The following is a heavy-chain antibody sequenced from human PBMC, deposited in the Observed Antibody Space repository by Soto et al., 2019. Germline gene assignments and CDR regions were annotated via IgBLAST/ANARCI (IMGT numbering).Heavy chain of an antibody. CDR1: GFTFSNYG. J-gene: IGHJ4*02. D-gene: IGHD3-22*01. V-gene: IGHV3-33*01. Sequence: QVQLVESGGGVVQPGRSLRLSCAASGFTFSNYGMNWVRQAPGKGLEWVAVIWYDASNKYYADSVKGRFTISRDNSKNTWYLQMNSLRAEDTAVYYCARGDDSNGYYSDYWGQGTLVTVSS. CDR2: IWYDASNK. CDR3: ARGDDSNGYYSDY.